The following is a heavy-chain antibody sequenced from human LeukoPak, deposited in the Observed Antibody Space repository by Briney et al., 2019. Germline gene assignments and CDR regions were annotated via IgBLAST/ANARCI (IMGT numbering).Heavy chain of an antibody. J-gene: IGHJ4*02. CDR2: IYYSGST. CDR1: GGSISSYY. V-gene: IGHV4-59*01. CDR3: ARVNYYGSYYFDY. Sequence: TSETLSHTXTVSGGSISSYYWSWIRQPPGKGLEWIGYIYYSGSTNYNPSLKSRVTISVDTSKNQFSLKLSSVTAADTAVYYCARVNYYGSYYFDYWGQGTLVTVSS. D-gene: IGHD3-10*01.